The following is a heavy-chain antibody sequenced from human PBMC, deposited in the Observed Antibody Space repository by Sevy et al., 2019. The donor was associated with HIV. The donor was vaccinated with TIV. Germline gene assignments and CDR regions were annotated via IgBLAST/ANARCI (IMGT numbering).Heavy chain of an antibody. J-gene: IGHJ4*02. CDR2: ISSSSSYI. CDR1: GFTFSSYS. V-gene: IGHV3-21*01. Sequence: GGSLRLSCAASGFTFSSYSMNWVRQAPGKGLEWVSSISSSSSYIYYADSVKGRFTISRDNAKNSLYLQMNSLRAEDTAVYYCAREIPRIAAAGYGDYWGQGTLVTVSS. D-gene: IGHD6-13*01. CDR3: AREIPRIAAAGYGDY.